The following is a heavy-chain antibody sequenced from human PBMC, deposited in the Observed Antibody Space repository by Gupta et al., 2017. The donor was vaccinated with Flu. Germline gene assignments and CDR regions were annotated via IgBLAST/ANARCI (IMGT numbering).Heavy chain of an antibody. D-gene: IGHD3-16*01. CDR2: INPNSGDT. J-gene: IGHJ5*01. V-gene: IGHV1-2*02. CDR3: ARRQSTWFDS. Sequence: QVQLVQSGAEVKKPGASVKVSCKASGYRFTDLYMHWVRPAPGQGLEWMGWINPNSGDTDYAQNFQGRVTMTRDTSISTAYMEMTSLKSDDTAVYFCARRQSTWFDSWGQGTLVTVSS. CDR1: GYRFTDLY.